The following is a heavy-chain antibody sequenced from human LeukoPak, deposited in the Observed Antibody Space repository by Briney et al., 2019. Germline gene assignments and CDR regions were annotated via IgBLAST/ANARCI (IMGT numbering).Heavy chain of an antibody. CDR2: MNPNSGGT. Sequence: ASVKVSCKASGYTFTDYYIHWVRQAPGQGLEWMAWMNPNSGGTSYAQKFQGRLTMTRDTSISIAYMELSRLRFDDTAVYYCARNKEGKSLDYWGQGTLVTVSS. V-gene: IGHV1-2*02. J-gene: IGHJ4*02. CDR3: ARNKEGKSLDY. CDR1: GYTFTDYY.